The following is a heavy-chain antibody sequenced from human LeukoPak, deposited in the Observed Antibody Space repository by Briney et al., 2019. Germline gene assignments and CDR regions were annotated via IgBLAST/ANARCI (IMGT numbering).Heavy chain of an antibody. D-gene: IGHD6-19*01. CDR2: IKSKTDGGTT. Sequence: PGGSLRLSCAASGFTFSNAWMSWVRQAPGKGLEWVGRIKSKTDGGTTDCAAPVKGRFTISRDNSKNPLYLQMKSLRAEDTAVYYCAKDPTRGSGWYPKTKYFQHWGQGTLVTVSS. CDR1: GFTFSNAW. V-gene: IGHV3-15*01. CDR3: AKDPTRGSGWYPKTKYFQH. J-gene: IGHJ1*01.